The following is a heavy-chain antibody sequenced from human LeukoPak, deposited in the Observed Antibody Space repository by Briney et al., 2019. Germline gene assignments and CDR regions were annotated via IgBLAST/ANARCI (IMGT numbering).Heavy chain of an antibody. Sequence: GGSLRLSCAASGFTFSSYSMNWVRQAPGKGLEWVSSISSSSSYIYYADSVEGRFTISRDNAKNSLYLQMNSLRAEDTAVYYCVRVSCSSTSCYAQYGMDVWGKGTTVTVSS. D-gene: IGHD2-2*01. CDR2: ISSSSSYI. V-gene: IGHV3-21*01. CDR3: VRVSCSSTSCYAQYGMDV. CDR1: GFTFSSYS. J-gene: IGHJ6*04.